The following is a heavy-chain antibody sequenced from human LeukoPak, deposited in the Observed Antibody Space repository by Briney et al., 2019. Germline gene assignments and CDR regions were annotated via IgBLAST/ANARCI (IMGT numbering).Heavy chain of an antibody. CDR3: ARERQGDTDY. CDR1: GFTFSSYA. CDR2: ISSSGSTI. J-gene: IGHJ4*02. V-gene: IGHV3-48*04. Sequence: GGSLRLSCEASGFTFSSYAMSWVRQAPGKGLEWVSYISSSGSTIYYADSVKGRFTISRDNAKNSLYLQMNSLRAEDTAVYYCARERQGDTDYWGQGTLVTVSS. D-gene: IGHD2-21*02.